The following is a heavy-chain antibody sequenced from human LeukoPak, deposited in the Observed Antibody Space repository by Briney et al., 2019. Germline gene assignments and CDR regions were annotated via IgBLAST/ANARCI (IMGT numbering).Heavy chain of an antibody. V-gene: IGHV3-33*08. J-gene: IGHJ6*02. CDR2: IWYDGSNK. CDR3: ARDGDITPTDV. Sequence: TGGSLRLSCAASGFTVISNYMSWVRQAPGKGLEWVAVIWYDGSNKYYADSVKGRFTISRDNSKNTLYLQMNSLRAEDTAVYYCARDGDITPTDVWGQGTTVTVSS. CDR1: GFTVISNY. D-gene: IGHD2-15*01.